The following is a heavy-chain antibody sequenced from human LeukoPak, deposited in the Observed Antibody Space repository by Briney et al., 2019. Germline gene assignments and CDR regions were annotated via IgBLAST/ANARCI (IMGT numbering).Heavy chain of an antibody. CDR1: GDSISNNNYY. Sequence: SETLSLTCTVSGDSISNNNYYWGWIRQPPGKGLEWIGSIYYSGSTYYNPSLKSRVTISVDTSKNQFSLKLSSVTAADTAVYYCARDGVPMVRGVPNWFDPWGQGTLVTVSS. D-gene: IGHD3-10*01. V-gene: IGHV4-39*02. CDR3: ARDGVPMVRGVPNWFDP. J-gene: IGHJ5*02. CDR2: IYYSGST.